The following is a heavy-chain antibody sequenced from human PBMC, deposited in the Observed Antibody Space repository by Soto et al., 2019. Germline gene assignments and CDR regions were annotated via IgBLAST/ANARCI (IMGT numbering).Heavy chain of an antibody. CDR3: AKSSKTTILTLYDV. J-gene: IGHJ6*02. D-gene: IGHD3-9*01. V-gene: IGHV3-23*01. Sequence: GGSLRLSCEASGFTFSDHGMSWVRQAPGKGLEWVSVTSGSGGTTYYVDSVKGRFTISRDNSINTLYLQMNSLRVEDTAVYYCAKSSKTTILTLYDVWGQGTMVTVSS. CDR2: TSGSGGTT. CDR1: GFTFSDHG.